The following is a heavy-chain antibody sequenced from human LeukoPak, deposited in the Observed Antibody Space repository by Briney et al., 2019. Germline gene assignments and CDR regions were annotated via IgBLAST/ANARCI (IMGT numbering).Heavy chain of an antibody. J-gene: IGHJ4*02. Sequence: GGSLRLSCAASGFTFSRDWMHWVRQTPGQGLVWVSRINSDGSSTSYADSVKGRFTISRDNAKNTLCLQMNSLRAEDTALYYCARVPYYDSGSYYDVWGQGTLVTVSS. CDR2: INSDGSST. D-gene: IGHD3-10*01. CDR1: GFTFSRDW. CDR3: ARVPYYDSGSYYDV. V-gene: IGHV3-74*01.